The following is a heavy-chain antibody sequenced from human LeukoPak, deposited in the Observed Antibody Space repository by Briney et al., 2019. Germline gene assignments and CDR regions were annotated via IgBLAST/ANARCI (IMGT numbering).Heavy chain of an antibody. V-gene: IGHV1-69*05. J-gene: IGHJ4*02. CDR3: ASGAVRHIVVVTAIPETFDY. CDR2: XIPIFGTA. Sequence: GXGLXXXXRXIPIFGTANYAQKFQGRVTITTDESTSTAYMELSSLRSEDTAVYYCASGAVRHIVVVTAIPETFDYWGQGTLVTVSS. D-gene: IGHD2-21*02.